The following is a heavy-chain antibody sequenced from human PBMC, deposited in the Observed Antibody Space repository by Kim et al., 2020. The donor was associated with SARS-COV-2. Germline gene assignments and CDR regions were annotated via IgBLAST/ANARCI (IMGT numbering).Heavy chain of an antibody. Sequence: TNYNPSLKSRVTISVDKSKNQFSLKLSSVTAADTAVYYCASVGPSVTYDYWGQGTLVTVSS. CDR3: ASVGPSVTYDY. CDR2: T. D-gene: IGHD2-21*02. J-gene: IGHJ4*02. V-gene: IGHV4-4*02.